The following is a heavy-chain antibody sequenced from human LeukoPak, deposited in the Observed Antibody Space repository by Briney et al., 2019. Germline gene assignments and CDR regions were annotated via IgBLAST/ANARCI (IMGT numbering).Heavy chain of an antibody. CDR1: GYTFTNYY. J-gene: IGHJ4*02. D-gene: IGHD3-10*01. V-gene: IGHV1-46*01. CDR3: ARVDAEGSGVKYFDY. CDR2: VNPSGGST. Sequence: ASVKVSCKASGYTFTNYYMHWVRQAAGQGLEWMGIVNPSGGSTSYAQKFQGRVTMTRDTSTSTVYMELSSLRSEDTAVYFCARVDAEGSGVKYFDYWGQGTLVTVSS.